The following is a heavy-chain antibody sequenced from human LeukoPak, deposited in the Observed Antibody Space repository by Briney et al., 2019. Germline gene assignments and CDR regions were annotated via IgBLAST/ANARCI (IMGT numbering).Heavy chain of an antibody. CDR2: ILPGDSDT. CDR3: ARLREGAAFDY. D-gene: IGHD3-10*01. CDR1: GSTSTNNL. J-gene: IGHJ4*02. V-gene: IGHV5-51*01. Sequence: HGGSLQISGQASGSTSTNNLIAWAGQMPGKGLEWMGIILPGDSDTRYSPSFQGQVTMSADKSFNPAYVQWSSLKASDTAMYFCARLREGAAFDYWGQGTLVTVSS.